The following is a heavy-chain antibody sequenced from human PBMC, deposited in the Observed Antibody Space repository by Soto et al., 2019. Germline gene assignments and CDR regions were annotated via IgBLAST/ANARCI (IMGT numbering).Heavy chain of an antibody. Sequence: QVQLVESGGGVVQPGRSLRLSCAASGFTFSSYGMHWVRQAPGKGLEWVAVIWYDGSNKYYADSVKGRFTISRDNSKNTLYLQMNSLRAEDTAVYYCARVGVVDYGDSLNYYGMDVWGQGTTVTVSS. V-gene: IGHV3-33*01. J-gene: IGHJ6*02. D-gene: IGHD4-17*01. CDR1: GFTFSSYG. CDR2: IWYDGSNK. CDR3: ARVGVVDYGDSLNYYGMDV.